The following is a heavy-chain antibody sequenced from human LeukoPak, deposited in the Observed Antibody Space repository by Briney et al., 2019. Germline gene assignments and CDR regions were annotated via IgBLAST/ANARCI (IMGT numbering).Heavy chain of an antibody. CDR3: AKPKDNSLYCFDY. Sequence: PGGSLRLSCAASAFTFRSYAMSWVRQAGGKGLEWASAISGSGGSTYYADSVKGRSTISRDNSKNTLYLQMSSLRAEDTAVYYCAKPKDNSLYCFDYWGQGTLVTVSS. CDR2: ISGSGGST. V-gene: IGHV3-23*01. J-gene: IGHJ4*02. D-gene: IGHD1-20*01. CDR1: AFTFRSYA.